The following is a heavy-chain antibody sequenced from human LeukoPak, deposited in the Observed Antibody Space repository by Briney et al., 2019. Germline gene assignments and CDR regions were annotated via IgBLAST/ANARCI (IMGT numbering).Heavy chain of an antibody. Sequence: GGSLRLSCAASGFTFSTYTMHWVRQAPGKGLEWVAVISHDGANKYYADSVKGRFTISRDNAKNSLYLQMNSLRDEDTAVYYCARGTSWNYDILTGYYRLYYFDYWGQGTLVTVSS. CDR2: ISHDGANK. V-gene: IGHV3-30-3*01. CDR1: GFTFSTYT. CDR3: ARGTSWNYDILTGYYRLYYFDY. J-gene: IGHJ4*02. D-gene: IGHD3-9*01.